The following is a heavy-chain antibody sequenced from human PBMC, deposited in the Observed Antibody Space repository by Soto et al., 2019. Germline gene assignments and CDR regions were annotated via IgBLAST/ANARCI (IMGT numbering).Heavy chain of an antibody. V-gene: IGHV4-34*01. J-gene: IGHJ6*03. D-gene: IGHD3-10*01. Sequence: QVQLQQWGAGLLKPAETLSLTCAVYGGSFSGYQWSWIRQTPGKGLEWIGEINDSGNINYNPSLKSRVTILGDTAKKQLSLKLSSVTAADTAVYYCARGLILWFGELSRRGGYYYYMDVWGTGTTVTVSS. CDR2: INDSGNI. CDR1: GGSFSGYQ. CDR3: ARGLILWFGELSRRGGYYYYMDV.